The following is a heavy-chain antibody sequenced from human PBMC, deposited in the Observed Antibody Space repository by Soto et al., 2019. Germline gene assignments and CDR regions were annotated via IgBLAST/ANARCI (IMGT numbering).Heavy chain of an antibody. Sequence: VQLQQWGAGLLKPSETLSLTCAVYGGSFSGYYWSWIRQPPGKGLEWIGEINHSGSTNYNPSLKSRVTISVDTSTNQFSLKLSSVTAADTAVYYCARCSSMEPYYYYYMDVWGKGTTVTVSS. V-gene: IGHV4-34*01. D-gene: IGHD1-1*01. J-gene: IGHJ6*03. CDR3: ARCSSMEPYYYYYMDV. CDR2: INHSGST. CDR1: GGSFSGYY.